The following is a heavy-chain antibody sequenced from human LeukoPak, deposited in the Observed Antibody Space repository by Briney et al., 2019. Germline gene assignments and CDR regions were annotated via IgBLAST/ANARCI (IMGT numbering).Heavy chain of an antibody. CDR2: IYYSGST. V-gene: IGHV4-61*01. CDR3: ASGWFRETTTFDY. CDR1: GGSVSSGSYY. Sequence: SETLSLTCTVSGGSVSSGSYYWSWIRQPPGKGLEWIGYIYYSGSTNYNPSLKSRVTISVDTSKNQFSLKLNSVTAADTAVYYCASGWFRETTTFDYWGQGTLVTVSS. J-gene: IGHJ4*02. D-gene: IGHD3-10*01.